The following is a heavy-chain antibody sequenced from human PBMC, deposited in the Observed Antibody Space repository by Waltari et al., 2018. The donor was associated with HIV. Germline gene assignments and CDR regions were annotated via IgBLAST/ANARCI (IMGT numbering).Heavy chain of an antibody. CDR3: AREGYSNYDYYFDY. CDR1: GFPFSTYW. D-gene: IGHD4-4*01. J-gene: IGHJ4*02. Sequence: EVQLVESGGGLVQPGGSLRLPCAASGFPFSTYWMPWVLQAPGKGLVWVSRINSDGSSTSYADSVKGRFTISRDNAKNTLYLQMNSLRAEDTAVYYCAREGYSNYDYYFDYWGQGTLVTVSS. CDR2: INSDGSST. V-gene: IGHV3-74*01.